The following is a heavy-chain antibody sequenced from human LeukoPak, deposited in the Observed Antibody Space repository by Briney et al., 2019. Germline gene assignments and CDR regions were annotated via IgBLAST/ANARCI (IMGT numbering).Heavy chain of an antibody. D-gene: IGHD1-26*01. V-gene: IGHV1-2*02. Sequence: ASVKVSCKASGYTFTGYYMHWVRQAPGQGLEWMGWINPNSGGTNYAQKFQGRVTMTRDTSISTAYMELSRLGSDDTAVYYCARVRLVGATTNNWFDPWGQGTLVTVSS. J-gene: IGHJ5*02. CDR3: ARVRLVGATTNNWFDP. CDR1: GYTFTGYY. CDR2: INPNSGGT.